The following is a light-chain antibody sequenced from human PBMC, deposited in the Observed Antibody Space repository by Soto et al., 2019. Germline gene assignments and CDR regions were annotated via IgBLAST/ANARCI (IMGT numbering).Light chain of an antibody. CDR1: SSDVGGYNY. Sequence: QSVLTQPASVSGSPGQSITISCTGTSSDVGGYNYVSWYQQHPGKAPKLMIYEVSNRPSGVSNRFSGSKSGNTASLTISGLQSYYEADYYCRSFADSPVVFGDGTKVTVL. V-gene: IGLV2-14*01. CDR3: RSFADSPVV. CDR2: EVS. J-gene: IGLJ2*01.